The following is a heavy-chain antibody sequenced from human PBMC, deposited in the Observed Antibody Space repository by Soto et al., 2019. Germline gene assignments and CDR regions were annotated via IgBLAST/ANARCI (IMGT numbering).Heavy chain of an antibody. Sequence: GGSLRLSCAASGFTFSSFSMNWVRQAPGKGLEWVSSISTSSSCIYYADSVKGRFTISRDNAKNSLYLQMNSLRAEDTAVYYCARGPAVISYFDYWGQGTLVTVSS. V-gene: IGHV3-21*06. CDR2: ISTSSSCI. D-gene: IGHD3-16*02. J-gene: IGHJ4*02. CDR3: ARGPAVISYFDY. CDR1: GFTFSSFS.